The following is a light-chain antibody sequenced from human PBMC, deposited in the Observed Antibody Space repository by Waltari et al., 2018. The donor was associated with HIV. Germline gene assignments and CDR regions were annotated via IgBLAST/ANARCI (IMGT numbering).Light chain of an antibody. J-gene: IGKJ4*01. CDR1: ESVGAN. V-gene: IGKV3-15*01. CDR2: GAS. Sequence: EIVLTQSPGTLSLSPGERATLFCRASESVGANLAWYQQRPGQAPRLLIYGASTRASGIPARFSGVGSGTDFTVTISSLQSEDFAVYYCQQYDNWPLTFGGGTKVEIK. CDR3: QQYDNWPLT.